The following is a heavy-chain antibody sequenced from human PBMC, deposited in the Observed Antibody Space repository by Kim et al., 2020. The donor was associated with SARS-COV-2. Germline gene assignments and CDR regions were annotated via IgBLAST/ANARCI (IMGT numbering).Heavy chain of an antibody. CDR3: ASNLGYGSGWYDY. CDR2: ISSDSTYI. D-gene: IGHD6-19*01. CDR1: GFIFSTNS. J-gene: IGHJ4*02. Sequence: GGSLRLSCAASGFIFSTNSMNWVRQAPGKGLEWVSSISSDSTYIFYADSVKGRFTISRDNAKNSLYLQMNSLRAEDTAVYYCASNLGYGSGWYDYWGQGTLVTVSS. V-gene: IGHV3-21*01.